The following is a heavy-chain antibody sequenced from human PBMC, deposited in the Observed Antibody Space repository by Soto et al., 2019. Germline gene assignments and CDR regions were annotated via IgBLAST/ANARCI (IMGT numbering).Heavy chain of an antibody. CDR2: FYYSGST. CDR3: TTVSSDIVLVPAVAYYYYGMDV. D-gene: IGHD2-2*01. J-gene: IGHJ6*02. CDR1: GGSISSGDYY. Sequence: SETLSLTCTVSGGSISSGDYYWSWIRQHPGKGLERIGNFYYSGSTYYNPSLKSRITISVDTSKNQFSLRLSSLTAEDTAVYYCTTVSSDIVLVPAVAYYYYGMDVWGQGTTVTVSS. V-gene: IGHV4-31*03.